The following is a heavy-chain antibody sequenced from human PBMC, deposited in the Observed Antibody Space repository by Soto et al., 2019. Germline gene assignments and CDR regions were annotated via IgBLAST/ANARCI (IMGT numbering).Heavy chain of an antibody. V-gene: IGHV1-8*01. CDR2: MNPNSGNT. Sequence: QVQLVQSGAEVKKPGASVKVSCKASGYTFTSYDINWVRQATGQGLEWMGWMNPNSGNTGYAQKFQGRVTMTRNTSISTAYMELSSLRSEDTAVYYCAIHPSGYCSGGSCYRLDYWGQGTLVTVSS. D-gene: IGHD2-15*01. CDR3: AIHPSGYCSGGSCYRLDY. J-gene: IGHJ4*02. CDR1: GYTFTSYD.